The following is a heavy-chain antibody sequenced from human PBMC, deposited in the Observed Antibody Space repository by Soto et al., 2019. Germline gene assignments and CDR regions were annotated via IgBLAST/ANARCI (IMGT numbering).Heavy chain of an antibody. CDR3: ARVHSSSHYYYGMDV. D-gene: IGHD6-6*01. J-gene: IGHJ6*02. CDR2: ICYDVSNI. V-gene: IGHV3-33*01. CDR1: GFTFSSYG. Sequence: PGGSLRLSCAASGFTFSSYGMHWVRQAPGKGLEWVAVICYDVSNIYYADSVKGRFTISRYNSKNTLYLQMISLSAEDTSVYYCARVHSSSHYYYGMDVWGQGTTVTVSS.